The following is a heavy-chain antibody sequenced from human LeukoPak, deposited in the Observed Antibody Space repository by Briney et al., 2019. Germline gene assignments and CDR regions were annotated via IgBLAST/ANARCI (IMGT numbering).Heavy chain of an antibody. Sequence: PSETLSLTCTVSGGSVSTTSYYWGWIRQPPGKGLEWIGSTYYSGSTYYNPSLRGRVTISLDTSKNQVSLKLTSVTAADTAVYYCAGYHDYGDPGCYWGQGTLVTVSS. J-gene: IGHJ4*02. CDR1: GGSVSTTSYY. CDR3: AGYHDYGDPGCY. CDR2: TYYSGST. D-gene: IGHD4-17*01. V-gene: IGHV4-39*01.